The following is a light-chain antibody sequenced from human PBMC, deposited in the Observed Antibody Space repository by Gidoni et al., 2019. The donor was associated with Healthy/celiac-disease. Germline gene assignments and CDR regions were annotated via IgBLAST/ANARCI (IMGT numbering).Light chain of an antibody. CDR1: KSVSSY. V-gene: IGKV3-11*01. CDR3: QQRSNWPPPT. Sequence: EIVLTHSPATLSLSPGERATLSCRASKSVSSYLAWYQQKPGQAPRLLIYDASNRATGIPARFSGSGSGTDFTLTISSLEPEDFAVYYCQQRSNWPPPTFGQGTKVEIK. CDR2: DAS. J-gene: IGKJ1*01.